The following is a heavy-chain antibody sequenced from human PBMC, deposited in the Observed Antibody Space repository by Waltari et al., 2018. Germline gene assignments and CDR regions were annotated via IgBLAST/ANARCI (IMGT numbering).Heavy chain of an antibody. CDR1: EFPSANHY. J-gene: IGHJ4*02. V-gene: IGHV3-72*01. Sequence: DVQVVESGGGLVQPGGSLTLSCAASEFPSANHYMNCVRQAPGKGLEWVGLIRNRARSFTTDYAASVEGRFAISRDDSKNSLYLQMNSLKTEDTAVYYCVRDKQGGYFDYWGQGTLVTVSS. D-gene: IGHD3-16*01. CDR3: VRDKQGGYFDY. CDR2: IRNRARSFTT.